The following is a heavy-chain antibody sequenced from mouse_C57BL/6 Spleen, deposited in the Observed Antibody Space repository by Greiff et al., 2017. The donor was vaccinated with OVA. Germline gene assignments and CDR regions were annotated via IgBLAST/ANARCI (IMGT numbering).Heavy chain of an antibody. CDR1: GYTFTSYW. Sequence: QVQLQQPGAELVRPGSSVKLSCKASGYTFTSYWMHWVKQRPIPGLEWIGNIDPSDSETHYNQKFKDKATLTVDKSSSTAYMPLSSLTSEDSAVYYCARHYGSSSWFAYWGQGTLGTVSA. CDR2: IDPSDSET. J-gene: IGHJ3*01. D-gene: IGHD1-1*01. CDR3: ARHYGSSSWFAY. V-gene: IGHV1-52*01.